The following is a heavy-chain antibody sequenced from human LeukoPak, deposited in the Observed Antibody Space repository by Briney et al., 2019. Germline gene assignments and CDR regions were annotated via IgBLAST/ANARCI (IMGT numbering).Heavy chain of an antibody. D-gene: IGHD2-2*01. CDR3: ARVVGYCSSTSCYGRGDYYYYMDV. V-gene: IGHV4-30-4*08. Sequence: SQTLSLTCTVSGGSISSGDYYWSWIRQPPGKGLEWIGYIYYSGSTYYNPSLKSRVTISVDTSKNQFSLKLSSVTAADTAMYYCARVVGYCSSTSCYGRGDYYYYMDVWGKGTTVIVSS. J-gene: IGHJ6*03. CDR1: GGSISSGDYY. CDR2: IYYSGST.